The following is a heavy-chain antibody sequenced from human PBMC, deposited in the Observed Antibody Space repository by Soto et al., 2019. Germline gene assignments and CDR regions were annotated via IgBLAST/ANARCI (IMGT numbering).Heavy chain of an antibody. Sequence: ASETLSLTCTVSGASVGSGSFYWSWIRPPPGKGLEWIGYVFFSGSTNYNPSLKSRVTISIDTSKNQFSLKLISVTAADTAVYYCARVSTYYFDSSGSYTSDYWGQGTLVTVSS. CDR2: VFFSGST. V-gene: IGHV4-61*01. D-gene: IGHD3-22*01. J-gene: IGHJ4*02. CDR1: GASVGSGSFY. CDR3: ARVSTYYFDSSGSYTSDY.